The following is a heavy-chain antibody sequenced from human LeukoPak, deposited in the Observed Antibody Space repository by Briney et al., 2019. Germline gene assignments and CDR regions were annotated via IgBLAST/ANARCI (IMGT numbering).Heavy chain of an antibody. CDR3: AKGDVLLWFGEPYYFDY. J-gene: IGHJ4*02. CDR1: GFTFSSYG. Sequence: GGSLRLSCAASGFTFSSYGMHWVRQAPGKGLEWVAFIRYDGSNKYYADSVKGRFTISRDNSKNTLYLQMNSLRAEDTAVYYCAKGDVLLWFGEPYYFDYWGQGTLVTVSS. V-gene: IGHV3-30*02. D-gene: IGHD3-10*01. CDR2: IRYDGSNK.